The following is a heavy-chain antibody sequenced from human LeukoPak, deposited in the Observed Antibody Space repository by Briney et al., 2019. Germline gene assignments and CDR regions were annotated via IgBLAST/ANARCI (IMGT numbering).Heavy chain of an antibody. J-gene: IGHJ4*02. CDR2: LSPNSGGT. D-gene: IGHD1-20*01. Sequence: ASVKVSCKASGYTFTGYYMLWVRHAPGQGLEWMGWLSPNSGGTNYAQRFQGRVTMTRDTSISTAYMEPRRLRSDDTAVYSCARCGNRYNRNDGYDYWGQGTLVTVSS. CDR3: ARCGNRYNRNDGYDY. CDR1: GYTFTGYY. V-gene: IGHV1-2*02.